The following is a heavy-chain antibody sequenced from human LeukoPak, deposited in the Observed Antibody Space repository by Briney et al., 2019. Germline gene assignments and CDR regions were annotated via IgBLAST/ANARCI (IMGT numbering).Heavy chain of an antibody. CDR2: ISSGRTI. CDR1: GFTFSSYE. Sequence: GALRLSCAASGFTFSSYEMNWVRQAPGKGLEWVSYISSGRTIYYADSVKGRFTISRDNAKNSLYLQMNSLRAEDTAVYYCARLYSSSSGKAFDIWGQGTMVTVSS. V-gene: IGHV3-48*03. J-gene: IGHJ3*02. CDR3: ARLYSSSSGKAFDI. D-gene: IGHD6-6*01.